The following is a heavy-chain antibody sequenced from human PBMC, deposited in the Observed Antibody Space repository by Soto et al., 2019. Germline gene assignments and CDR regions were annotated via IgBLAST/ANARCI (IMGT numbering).Heavy chain of an antibody. Sequence: GGSLRLSCAASGFTFSSYGMHWVRQAPGKGLEWVAVISYDGSNKYYADSVKGRFTISRDNSKNTLYLQMNSLRAEDTAVYYCAKYSSSWYSSRNFDYWGQGTLVTVSS. D-gene: IGHD6-13*01. CDR3: AKYSSSWYSSRNFDY. CDR1: GFTFSSYG. J-gene: IGHJ4*02. CDR2: ISYDGSNK. V-gene: IGHV3-30*18.